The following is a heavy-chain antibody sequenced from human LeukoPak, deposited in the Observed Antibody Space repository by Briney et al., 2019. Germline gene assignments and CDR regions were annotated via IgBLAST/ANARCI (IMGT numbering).Heavy chain of an antibody. CDR1: GFTSSSYW. D-gene: IGHD3-3*01. CDR2: INSDGSST. Sequence: GGSLRLSCAASGFTSSSYWMHWVRQAPGKGLVWVSRINSDGSSTSYADSVKGRFTISRDNAKNTLYLQMNSLRAEDTAVYYCARNPERDQYYDFWSGYYYYYYMDVWGKGTTVTVSS. V-gene: IGHV3-74*01. J-gene: IGHJ6*03. CDR3: ARNPERDQYYDFWSGYYYYYYMDV.